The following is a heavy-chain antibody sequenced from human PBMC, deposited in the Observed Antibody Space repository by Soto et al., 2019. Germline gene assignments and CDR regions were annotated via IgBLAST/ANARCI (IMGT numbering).Heavy chain of an antibody. D-gene: IGHD5-18*01. CDR2: ISAYNGNT. Sequence: GASVKVSCKASGYTFTSYGISWVRQAPGQGLEWMGWISAYNGNTNYAQKLQGRVTMTTDTSTSTAYMELRSLRSDDTAVYYCARTYTAMAYYYFDYWGQGTLVTVSS. J-gene: IGHJ4*02. V-gene: IGHV1-18*04. CDR3: ARTYTAMAYYYFDY. CDR1: GYTFTSYG.